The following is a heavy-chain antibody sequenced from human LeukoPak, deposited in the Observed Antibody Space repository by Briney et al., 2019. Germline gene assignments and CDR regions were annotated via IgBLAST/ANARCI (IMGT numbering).Heavy chain of an antibody. CDR3: ARHCCSGPAKRVFDI. CDR1: GGSISSYY. CDR2: ISYSRNT. J-gene: IGHJ3*02. V-gene: IGHV4-39*01. D-gene: IGHD2-15*01. Sequence: SETLSLTCTVSGGSISSYYWSWIRQPPGKGLEWIGTISYSRNTDYNPSLRSRVTISVDTSNNQFSLRLGSVTAADTAVYHCARHCCSGPAKRVFDIWGQGTMVTVSS.